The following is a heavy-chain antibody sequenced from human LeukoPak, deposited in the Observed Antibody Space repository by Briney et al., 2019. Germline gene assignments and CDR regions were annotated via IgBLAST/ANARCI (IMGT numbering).Heavy chain of an antibody. CDR2: IRYDGTNK. Sequence: GGSLRLSCAVSGFTFSSYGMHWVRQAPGKGLEWVAFIRYDGTNKYYADSVKGRFTIPRDNSKNTLYLQMNSLRAEDTAVYYCAKDSWEVGATSEIDYWGQGTLVTVSS. V-gene: IGHV3-30*02. J-gene: IGHJ4*02. CDR1: GFTFSSYG. CDR3: AKDSWEVGATSEIDY. D-gene: IGHD1-26*01.